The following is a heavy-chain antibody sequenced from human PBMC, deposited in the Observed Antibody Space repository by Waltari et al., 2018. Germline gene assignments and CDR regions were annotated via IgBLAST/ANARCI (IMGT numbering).Heavy chain of an antibody. Sequence: QLQLQESGPGLVKPSETLSLTCTVSGGSISSSRYYWGWIRQPPGKGLEWIGSIYYSGSTYYNPSLKSRVTISVDTSKNQFSLKLGSVTAADTAVYYCASPEGNAFDIWGQGTMVTVSS. J-gene: IGHJ3*02. D-gene: IGHD3-10*01. V-gene: IGHV4-39*01. CDR1: GGSISSSRYY. CDR3: ASPEGNAFDI. CDR2: IYYSGST.